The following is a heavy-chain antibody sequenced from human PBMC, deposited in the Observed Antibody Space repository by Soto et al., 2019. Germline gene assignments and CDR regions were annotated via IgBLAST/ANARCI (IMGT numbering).Heavy chain of an antibody. Sequence: PGESLKISCKGSGYSFTSYWIGWVRQMPGKGLEWMGIIYPGDSDTRYSPSFQGQVTISADKSISTAYLQWSSLKASDTAMYYCARSGYYYDSSGYLPAPYGDYWGQGTLVTVSS. D-gene: IGHD3-22*01. V-gene: IGHV5-51*01. J-gene: IGHJ4*02. CDR3: ARSGYYYDSSGYLPAPYGDY. CDR2: IYPGDSDT. CDR1: GYSFTSYW.